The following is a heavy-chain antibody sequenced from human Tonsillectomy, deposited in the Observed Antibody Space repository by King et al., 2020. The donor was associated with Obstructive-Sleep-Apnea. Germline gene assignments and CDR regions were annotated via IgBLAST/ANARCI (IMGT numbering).Heavy chain of an antibody. D-gene: IGHD2/OR15-2a*01. CDR1: GGSISSGGYY. V-gene: IGHV4-31*03. CDR3: ARGRGTAFSIEYFDY. CDR2: SYYSGST. Sequence: VQLQESGPGLVKPSQTLSLTCTVSGGSISSGGYYWIWIRQHPGKGLEWIGYSYYSGSTYYNPSLKSRVTISVDTSKNQFSLKLSSVTAADTAVYYCARGRGTAFSIEYFDYWGQGTLVTVSS. J-gene: IGHJ4*02.